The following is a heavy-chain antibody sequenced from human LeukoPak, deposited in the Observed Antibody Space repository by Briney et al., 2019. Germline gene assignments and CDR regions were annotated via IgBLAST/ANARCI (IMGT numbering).Heavy chain of an antibody. CDR3: ARHGDPNFFDP. D-gene: IGHD2-21*01. Sequence: PSETLSLTCTVSGGSISSNSYYWGWIRQPSGKGLEWIGSIYYGGSTYYNPSLKSRVTMSVDTSKNQYSLKLSSVPAADTAVYYCARHGDPNFFDPWGQGTLVTVS. J-gene: IGHJ5*02. V-gene: IGHV4-39*01. CDR2: IYYGGST. CDR1: GGSISSNSYY.